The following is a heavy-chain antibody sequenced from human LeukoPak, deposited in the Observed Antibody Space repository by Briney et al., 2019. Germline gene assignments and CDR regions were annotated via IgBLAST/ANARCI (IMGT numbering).Heavy chain of an antibody. J-gene: IGHJ4*02. D-gene: IGHD2-15*01. V-gene: IGHV3-23*01. Sequence: PGGSLRLSCAASGFTLSSYAMSWVRQAPGKGLEWVSAISGSGGSTYYADSVKGRFTISRDNSKNTLYLQMNSLRAEDAAVYYCAQDCSGGSCSVWDYWGQGTLVTVSS. CDR3: AQDCSGGSCSVWDY. CDR2: ISGSGGST. CDR1: GFTLSSYA.